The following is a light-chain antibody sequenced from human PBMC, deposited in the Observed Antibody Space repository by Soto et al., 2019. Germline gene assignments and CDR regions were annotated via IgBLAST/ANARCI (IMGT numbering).Light chain of an antibody. J-gene: IGKJ1*01. CDR2: DAS. Sequence: EMVLTHSPATLSLSPGERATLSCRASQSVSSYLAWYQQKPGQAPRLLIYDASNRATGIPARFSGSGSGTDFTLTISSLEPEDFEVYYCQQRSNWWTFGQGTKVDIK. CDR1: QSVSSY. V-gene: IGKV3-11*01. CDR3: QQRSNWWT.